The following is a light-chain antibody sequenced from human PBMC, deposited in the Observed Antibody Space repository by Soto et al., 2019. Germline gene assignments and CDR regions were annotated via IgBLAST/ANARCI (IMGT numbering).Light chain of an antibody. V-gene: IGKV3-11*01. CDR3: QQRTNSWT. CDR1: QSVRND. Sequence: EIVLTQSPVTLSLSPGERATLSCRASQSVRNDLAWYQQKLGQAPRLLIYEASTRATGIPARFSGSGSGTDFTLTISSLEPEDFAVYYCQQRTNSWTFGQGTKVEIK. J-gene: IGKJ1*01. CDR2: EAS.